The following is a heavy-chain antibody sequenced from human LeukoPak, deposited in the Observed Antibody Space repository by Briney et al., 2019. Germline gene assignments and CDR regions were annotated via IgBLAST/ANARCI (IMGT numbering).Heavy chain of an antibody. CDR1: GYTFTSYA. CDR2: INAGNGNT. J-gene: IGHJ4*02. Sequence: ASVKVSCKASGYTFTSYAIHWVRQAPGQRLEWMGWINAGNGNTKYSQKLQGRVTITRATSASTAYMELSSLRSEDTAMYYCARNKESGSPHFDYWGQGTLVTVSS. V-gene: IGHV1-3*01. D-gene: IGHD5-12*01. CDR3: ARNKESGSPHFDY.